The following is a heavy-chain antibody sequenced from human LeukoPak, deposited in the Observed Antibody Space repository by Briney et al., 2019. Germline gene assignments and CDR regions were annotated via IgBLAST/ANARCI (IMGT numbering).Heavy chain of an antibody. Sequence: ASVKVSCKASGYTFTGYYMHWVRQAPGQGLEWMGWINPNSGGTNYAQKFQGRVTMTRDASISAAYMELSRLRSDDTAVYYCARGDSYYYDSSGANWFDPWGQGTLVTVSS. CDR3: ARGDSYYYDSSGANWFDP. CDR1: GYTFTGYY. D-gene: IGHD3-22*01. J-gene: IGHJ5*02. V-gene: IGHV1-2*02. CDR2: INPNSGGT.